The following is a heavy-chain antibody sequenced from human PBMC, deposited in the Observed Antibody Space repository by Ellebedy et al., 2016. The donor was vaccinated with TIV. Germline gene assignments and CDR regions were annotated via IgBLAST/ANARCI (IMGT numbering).Heavy chain of an antibody. CDR1: GGTFSSYA. Sequence: AASVKVSCKASGGTFSSYAISWVRQAPGQGLEWMGWISAYNGNTNYAQKLQGRVTMTTDTSTSTAYMELRSLRSDDTAVYYCARDGGVVVPAAMGGDYYYGMDVWGQGTTVTVSS. CDR3: ARDGGVVVPAAMGGDYYYGMDV. CDR2: ISAYNGNT. V-gene: IGHV1-18*01. D-gene: IGHD2-2*01. J-gene: IGHJ6*02.